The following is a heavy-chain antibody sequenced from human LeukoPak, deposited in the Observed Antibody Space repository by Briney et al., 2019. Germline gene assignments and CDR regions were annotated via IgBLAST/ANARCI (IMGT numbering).Heavy chain of an antibody. CDR2: ISSSGTTI. CDR3: ARDPVGYSYGGYYYYYGMDV. D-gene: IGHD5-18*01. V-gene: IGHV3-48*02. J-gene: IGHJ6*02. CDR1: GFTFSSYS. Sequence: GGSLRLSCAASGFTFSSYSMNWVRQAPGKGLEWVSYISSSGTTIYYADSVKGRFTISRDNAKNSLYLQMNSLRDEDTAVYYCARDPVGYSYGGYYYYYGMDVWGQGTTVTVSS.